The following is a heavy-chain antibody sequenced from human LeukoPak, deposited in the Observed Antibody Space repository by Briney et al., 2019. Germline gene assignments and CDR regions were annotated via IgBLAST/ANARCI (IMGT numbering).Heavy chain of an antibody. CDR1: GFSFDDFT. V-gene: IGHV3-43*01. CDR3: AKDPGVGDYFDH. CDR2: ISWHGETI. D-gene: IGHD3-10*01. Sequence: GGSLRLSCAAPGFSFDDFTMHWVRQGPGKGLECVSSISWHGETISYGDSVKGRFSVSRGNNKNSLYLQMDSLKTEDTAVYFCAKDPGVGDYFDHWGQGTLVTVSS. J-gene: IGHJ4*02.